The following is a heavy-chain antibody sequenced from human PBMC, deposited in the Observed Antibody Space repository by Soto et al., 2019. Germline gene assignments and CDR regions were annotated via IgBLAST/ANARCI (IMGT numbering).Heavy chain of an antibody. J-gene: IGHJ4*02. Sequence: SETLSLTCTVSGGSVSSGSYYWSWIRQPPGKGLEWIGYIYYSGSTNYNPSLKSRVTISVDTSKNQFSLKLSSVTAADTAVYYCARDAVYCGGDCYALWGQGTLVTVSS. CDR3: ARDAVYCGGDCYAL. V-gene: IGHV4-61*01. CDR1: GGSVSSGSYY. CDR2: IYYSGST. D-gene: IGHD2-21*02.